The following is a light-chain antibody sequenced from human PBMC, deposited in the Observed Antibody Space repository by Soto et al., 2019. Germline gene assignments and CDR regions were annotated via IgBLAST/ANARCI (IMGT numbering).Light chain of an antibody. CDR1: QSVGSY. V-gene: IGKV3-11*01. CDR3: QQRASWPT. J-gene: IGKJ2*01. Sequence: EIVLTQSPATLSLSPGERGTLSCRASQSVGSYLAWSQQKPGQAPRLLIYDASNRATGIPARFSGSGSGTDFTLTISSLEPEVFAIYYCQQRASWPTFGQGTKVEI. CDR2: DAS.